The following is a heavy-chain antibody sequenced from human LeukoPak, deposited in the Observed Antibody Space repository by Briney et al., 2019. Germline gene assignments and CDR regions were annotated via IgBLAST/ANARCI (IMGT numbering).Heavy chain of an antibody. D-gene: IGHD6-19*01. CDR1: GFTFSSYW. CDR2: IKLDGSEK. J-gene: IGHJ4*02. V-gene: IGHV3-7*05. CDR3: ARDYSSSGWPIGL. Sequence: VGSPRLSCAASGFTFSSYWMTWVRQAPGKGLEWVANIKLDGSEKNYVDSVKGRFTISRDNAKNSLYLQMKSLRAEDTAVYYCARDYSSSGWPIGLWGQGTLVTVSS.